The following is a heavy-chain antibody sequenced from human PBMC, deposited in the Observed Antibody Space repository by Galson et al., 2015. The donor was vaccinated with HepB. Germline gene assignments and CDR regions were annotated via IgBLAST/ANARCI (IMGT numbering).Heavy chain of an antibody. V-gene: IGHV4-30-2*01. D-gene: IGHD4-11*01. CDR3: ARGGLQLDY. CDR2: IYHSGST. J-gene: IGHJ4*02. CDR1: GGSISSGGYS. Sequence: TLSLTCAVSGGSISSGGYSWSWIRQPPGKGLEWIGYIYHSGSTYYNPSLKSRVTISVDRSKNQFSLKLSSVTAADTAVYYCARGGLQLDYWGQGTLVTVSS.